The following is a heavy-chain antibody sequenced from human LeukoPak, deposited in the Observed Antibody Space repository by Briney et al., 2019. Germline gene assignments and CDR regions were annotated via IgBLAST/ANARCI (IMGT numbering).Heavy chain of an antibody. CDR1: GYTFTGYY. Sequence: ASVKVSCKASGYTFTGYYMHWVRQAPGQGLEWMGRINPNSGGTNYAQKFQGRVTMTRDTSISTAYMELSRLRSDDTAVYYCASDIAVAGTRSEYYYYYYGMDVWGQGTTVTVSS. CDR2: INPNSGGT. D-gene: IGHD6-19*01. CDR3: ASDIAVAGTRSEYYYYYYGMDV. J-gene: IGHJ6*02. V-gene: IGHV1-2*06.